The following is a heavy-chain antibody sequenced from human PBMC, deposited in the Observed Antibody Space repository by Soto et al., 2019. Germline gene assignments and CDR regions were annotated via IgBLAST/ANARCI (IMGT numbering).Heavy chain of an antibody. Sequence: GRLRRPGSASGFAFNFIAMDWVRQTPGKGLEWVSAITGSGDSSYYADSVKGRFTVSRDNSKNTLYLEMNSLRAEDTAVYFCEKVGILEWLLPYFDYWGQGTLVTVYS. CDR3: EKVGILEWLLPYFDY. CDR1: GFAFNFIA. V-gene: IGHV3-23*01. D-gene: IGHD3-3*01. CDR2: ITGSGDSS. J-gene: IGHJ4*02.